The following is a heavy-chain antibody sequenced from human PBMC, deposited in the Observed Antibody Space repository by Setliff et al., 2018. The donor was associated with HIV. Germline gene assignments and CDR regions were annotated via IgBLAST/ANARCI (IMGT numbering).Heavy chain of an antibody. CDR3: ARDLDYYDSGSYYTPYYFDY. Sequence: SVKVSCKASGGTFSSYAISWVRQAPGQGLEWMGGIIPILGIANYAQKFQGRVTITADKSTSTAYMELSSLRSEDTAVYYCARDLDYYDSGSYYTPYYFDYWGQGTLVTVSS. CDR1: GGTFSSYA. CDR2: IIPILGIA. V-gene: IGHV1-69*10. D-gene: IGHD3-10*01. J-gene: IGHJ4*02.